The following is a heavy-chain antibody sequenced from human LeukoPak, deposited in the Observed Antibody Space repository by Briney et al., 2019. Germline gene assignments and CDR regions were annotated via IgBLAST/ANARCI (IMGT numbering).Heavy chain of an antibody. CDR2: IYYSGST. CDR1: GGSISSYY. CDR3: ARQRSIGDYYYGMDV. J-gene: IGHJ6*02. D-gene: IGHD6-6*01. V-gene: IGHV4-59*08. Sequence: SETLSLTCTVSGGSISSYYWSWIRQPPGKGLEWIGYIYYSGSTNYNPSLKSRVAISVDTSKNQFSLKLSSVTAADTAVYYCARQRSIGDYYYGMDVWGQGTTVTVSS.